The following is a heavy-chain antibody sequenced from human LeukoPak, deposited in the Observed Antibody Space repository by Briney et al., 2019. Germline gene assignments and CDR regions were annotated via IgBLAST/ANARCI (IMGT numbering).Heavy chain of an antibody. CDR1: GCSISSYY. CDR3: ARVFVAYNWNYLPNYFDY. D-gene: IGHD1-7*01. Sequence: SETLSLTCTVSGCSISSYYWSWIRQPPGKGLEWIGYIYYSGSTNYNPSLKSRVTISVDASKNQFSLKLSSVTAADTAVYYCARVFVAYNWNYLPNYFDYWGQGTLVTVSS. J-gene: IGHJ4*02. V-gene: IGHV4-59*01. CDR2: IYYSGST.